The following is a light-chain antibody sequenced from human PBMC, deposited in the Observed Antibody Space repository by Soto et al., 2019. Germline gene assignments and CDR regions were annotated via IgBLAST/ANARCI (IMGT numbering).Light chain of an antibody. J-gene: IGKJ3*01. CDR2: DAS. V-gene: IGKV3-11*01. CDR3: QQRGT. CDR1: QSIGLA. Sequence: IVLTQSLATLSLSPGERATLSCRASQSIGLAIAWYQHKPGQAPRLLIFDASQRATGIPARFRGSGSGTDFTLSISSLEPEDFAVYYCQQRGTFGPGTKVDIK.